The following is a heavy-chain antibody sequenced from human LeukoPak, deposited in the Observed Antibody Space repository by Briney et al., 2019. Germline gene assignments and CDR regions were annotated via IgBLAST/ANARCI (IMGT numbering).Heavy chain of an antibody. D-gene: IGHD4-17*01. J-gene: IGHJ4*02. CDR1: GFTFSSYG. CDR3: AKPGDHYGDSGYFDY. CDR2: IWYDGSNK. V-gene: IGHV3-33*06. Sequence: PGRSLRLSCAASGFTFSSYGMHWVRQAPGKGLEWEAVIWYDGSNKYYADSVKGRFTISRDNSKNTLYLQMNSLRAEDTAVYYCAKPGDHYGDSGYFDYWGQGTLVTVSS.